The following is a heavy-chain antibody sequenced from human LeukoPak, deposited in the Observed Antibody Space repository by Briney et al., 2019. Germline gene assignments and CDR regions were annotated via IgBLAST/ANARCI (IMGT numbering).Heavy chain of an antibody. CDR3: ARLFGGVTSFDY. D-gene: IGHD2-8*02. Sequence: GGSLRLSCAASGFSFGNFWMSWVRQAPGGGLQWVASMKGDASLIYYVDSVRGRFTISRDNARNSLYMQMNSLRVEDTAVYYCARLFGGVTSFDYWGQGALVTVSS. CDR2: MKGDASLI. CDR1: GFSFGNFW. V-gene: IGHV3-7*01. J-gene: IGHJ4*02.